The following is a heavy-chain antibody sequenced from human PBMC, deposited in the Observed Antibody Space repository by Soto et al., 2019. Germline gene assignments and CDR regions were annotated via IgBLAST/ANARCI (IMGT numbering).Heavy chain of an antibody. V-gene: IGHV3-53*01. Sequence: GGSLRLSCAASGFTVGDSYLNWVRQAPGKGLEWVSVIYRSGSTYYADSVKGRFSISRDTSKSTLYLQMNSLRADDTAVYYCARGFQNSFGYWGLGTLVTVSS. CDR2: IYRSGST. D-gene: IGHD3-10*01. J-gene: IGHJ4*02. CDR1: GFTVGDSY. CDR3: ARGFQNSFGY.